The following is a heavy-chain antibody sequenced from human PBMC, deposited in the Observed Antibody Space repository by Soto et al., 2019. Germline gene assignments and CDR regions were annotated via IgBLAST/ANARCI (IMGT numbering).Heavy chain of an antibody. CDR3: ARDRDHVDHYVWGSYPLNYGMDV. V-gene: IGHV1-69*13. Sequence: SVKVSCKASGGTFSSYAISWVRQAPGQGLEWMGGIIPIFGTANYAQKFQGRVTITADESTSTAYMELSSLRSEDTAVYYCARDRDHVDHYVWGSYPLNYGMDVWGQGTTVTVSS. CDR2: IIPIFGTA. CDR1: GGTFSSYA. D-gene: IGHD3-16*02. J-gene: IGHJ6*02.